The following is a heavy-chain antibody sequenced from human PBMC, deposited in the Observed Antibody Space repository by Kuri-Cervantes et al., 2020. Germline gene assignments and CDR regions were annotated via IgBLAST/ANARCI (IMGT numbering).Heavy chain of an antibody. CDR2: MNPNSGDT. CDR1: GYTFTSYD. Sequence: ASVKVSCKASGYTFTSYDINWVRQATGQGLEWMGWMNPNSGDTGYAQKFQGRVTMTRNTSISTAYMELSSLRSEDTAVYYFARSPQIIVGANAFDIWGQGTMVTVSS. CDR3: ARSPQIIVGANAFDI. V-gene: IGHV1-8*01. D-gene: IGHD1-26*01. J-gene: IGHJ3*02.